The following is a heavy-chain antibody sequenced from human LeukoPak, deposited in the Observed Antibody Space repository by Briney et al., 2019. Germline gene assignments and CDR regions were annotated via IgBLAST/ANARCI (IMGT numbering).Heavy chain of an antibody. CDR3: ARGGVKWELLSAFDI. CDR2: MYYSGST. D-gene: IGHD1-26*01. CDR1: GGSISSYY. V-gene: IGHV4-59*01. J-gene: IGHJ3*02. Sequence: SETLSLTCTVSGGSISSYYWSWIRRPPGKGLEWIGYMYYSGSTNYNPSLKSRVTISIDASKNQFSLNLYSVTAADTAVYYCARGGVKWELLSAFDIWGQGTMVTVSS.